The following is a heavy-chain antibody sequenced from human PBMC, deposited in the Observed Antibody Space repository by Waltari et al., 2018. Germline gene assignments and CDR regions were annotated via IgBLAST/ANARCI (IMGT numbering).Heavy chain of an antibody. Sequence: EVQLLESGGGLIPPGGSLPLSCAASGSTFNNYAMNWIRQAPGKGLELVSVIYSGGGAYYADSVKGRFTISRDNSKNTLYLQMSSLRLEDTAVYYCVKETAYGYYFDNWGQGTLVSVSS. J-gene: IGHJ4*02. CDR1: GSTFNNYA. V-gene: IGHV3-23*03. CDR2: IYSGGGA. D-gene: IGHD3-10*01. CDR3: VKETAYGYYFDN.